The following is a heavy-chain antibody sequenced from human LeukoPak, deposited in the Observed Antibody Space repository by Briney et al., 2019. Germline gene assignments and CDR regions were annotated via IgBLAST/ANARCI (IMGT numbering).Heavy chain of an antibody. V-gene: IGHV1-18*04. CDR2: ISAYNGNT. Sequence: ASVTVSCKASGYTFTGYYIHWVRQAPGQGLEWMGWISAYNGNTNYAQKLQGRVTMTTDTSTSTAYMELRSLRSDDTAVYYCARCRAAAGTYYYYGMDVWGQGTAVTVSS. J-gene: IGHJ6*02. D-gene: IGHD6-13*01. CDR1: GYTFTGYY. CDR3: ARCRAAAGTYYYYGMDV.